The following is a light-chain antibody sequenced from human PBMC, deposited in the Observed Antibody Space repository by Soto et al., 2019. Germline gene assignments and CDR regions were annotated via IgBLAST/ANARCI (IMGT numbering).Light chain of an antibody. CDR3: QQYNGYSPRT. V-gene: IGKV1-5*03. J-gene: IGKJ1*01. CDR1: QSSNW. Sequence: DIQMTQSPSTLSASVGDRVTITCRASQSSNWLAWYQQKPGKAPKLLIYKASSLESGVPSRFSGSGSGKEFTLTISSLQPDDFATYYCQQYNGYSPRTFGQGTKVEIK. CDR2: KAS.